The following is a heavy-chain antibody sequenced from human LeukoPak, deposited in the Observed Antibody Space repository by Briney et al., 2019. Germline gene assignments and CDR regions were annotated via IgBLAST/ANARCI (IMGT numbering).Heavy chain of an antibody. CDR2: INPNTGGT. J-gene: IGHJ4*02. CDR3: ATLYGSGSEVDY. CDR1: GYTFTGYY. Sequence: ASVKVSCKASGYTFTGYYMHWVRQAPGQGLEWMGWINPNTGGTNYAQKFQGRVTMTRDTSISTAYMELSRLRSDDTAVYYCATLYGSGSEVDYWGQGTLVTVSS. D-gene: IGHD3-10*01. V-gene: IGHV1-2*02.